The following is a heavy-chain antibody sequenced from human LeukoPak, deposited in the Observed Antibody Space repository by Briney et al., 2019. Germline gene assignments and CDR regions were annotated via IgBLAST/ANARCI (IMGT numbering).Heavy chain of an antibody. CDR2: INPNSGGT. CDR3: ARVNGHAFDI. V-gene: IGHV1-2*02. CDR1: GFTFTAYH. J-gene: IGHJ3*02. D-gene: IGHD1-1*01. Sequence: GASVKVSCKASGFTFTAYHMHWVRQAPGQGLEWMGWINPNSGGTNYAQKFQGRVTMTRDTSISTAYMELSGLRSDDTAVYYCARVNGHAFDIWGQGTMVIVSS.